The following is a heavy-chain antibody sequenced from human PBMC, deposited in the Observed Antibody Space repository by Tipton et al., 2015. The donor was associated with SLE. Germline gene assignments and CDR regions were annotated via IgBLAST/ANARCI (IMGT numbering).Heavy chain of an antibody. Sequence: QSGAEVKRPGSSVKVSCKASGGILRDYAISWVRQAPGQGPEWMGVIIPISGTTRYAQNFQGRVTITADESTTTAYMEVSSLRFEDTAVYYCASIHYYDSSGYFGYYYFYAMDVWGQGTTVTVSS. J-gene: IGHJ6*02. CDR3: ASIHYYDSSGYFGYYYFYAMDV. D-gene: IGHD3-22*01. CDR1: GGILRDYA. V-gene: IGHV1-69*01. CDR2: IIPISGTT.